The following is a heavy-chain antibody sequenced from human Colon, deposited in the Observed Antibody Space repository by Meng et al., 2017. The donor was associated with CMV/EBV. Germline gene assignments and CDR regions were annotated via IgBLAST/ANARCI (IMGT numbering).Heavy chain of an antibody. CDR1: GFTFSDYE. CDR2: INWNGGST. Sequence: GGSLRLSCAASGFTFSDYEMHWVRRAPGKGLEWVSGINWNGGSTGYADSVKGRFTISRDNAKNSLYLQMNSLRAEDTALYYCARGPSLGYCSSTSCYFYFDYWGQGTLVTVSS. CDR3: ARGPSLGYCSSTSCYFYFDY. J-gene: IGHJ4*02. V-gene: IGHV3-20*04. D-gene: IGHD2-2*01.